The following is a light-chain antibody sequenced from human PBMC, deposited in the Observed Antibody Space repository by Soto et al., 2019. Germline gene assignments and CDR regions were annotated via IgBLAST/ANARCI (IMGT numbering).Light chain of an antibody. CDR3: QQRYDWPPLT. CDR2: DAS. CDR1: QSIRSY. J-gene: IGKJ4*01. V-gene: IGKV3-11*01. Sequence: EIVLTQSPATLSLSPGERATLSCRASQSIRSYLAWYQQKPGQAPSLLIYDASNRATGIPARFSGSGSGTEFTLTISSLEPEDFAVYYCQQRYDWPPLTFGGGTKVEI.